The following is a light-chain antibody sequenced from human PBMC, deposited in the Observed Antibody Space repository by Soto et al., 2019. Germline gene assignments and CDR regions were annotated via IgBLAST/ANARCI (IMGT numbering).Light chain of an antibody. CDR2: DAS. CDR3: QQYNSYSAT. Sequence: IQMTQSPSTLSASVGDRVTITCRARQSISSKLAWYQQKPGKAPKVLIYDASSLESGVPSRFSGSGSGTEFTLTISSLQPDDFATYYCQQYNSYSATFGQGTKVDIK. V-gene: IGKV1-5*01. CDR1: QSISSK. J-gene: IGKJ1*01.